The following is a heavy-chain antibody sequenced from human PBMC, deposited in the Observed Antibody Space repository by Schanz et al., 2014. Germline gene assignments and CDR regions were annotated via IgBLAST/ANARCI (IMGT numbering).Heavy chain of an antibody. V-gene: IGHV1-2*06. D-gene: IGHD6-25*01. J-gene: IGHJ5*02. CDR2: ITPKTGVT. CDR3: VILPRDNSALGP. Sequence: QEQLVQSGSELKKPGASVKVSCKASGYTFIDYSLNWVRQAPGQGLEWLGRITPKTGVTNYAQKFNDRVTMTREASITTAYMDLSRLTSDDTAVYYCVILPRDNSALGPWGQGTLVTVSS. CDR1: GYTFIDYS.